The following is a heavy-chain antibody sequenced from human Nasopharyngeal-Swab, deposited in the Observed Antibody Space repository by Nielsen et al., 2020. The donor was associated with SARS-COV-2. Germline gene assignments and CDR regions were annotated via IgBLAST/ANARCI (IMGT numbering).Heavy chain of an antibody. CDR1: GFSLSTSGVG. CDR3: AHRSVAVAGPYFDY. CDR2: IYWDDDK. D-gene: IGHD6-19*01. Sequence: SGPTLVKPPQTLTPTCPFSGFSLSTSGVGVGWIRQPPGKALEWLALIYWDDDKRYSPSLTSRLTITKDTSKNQVVLTMTNMDPVDTATYFFAHRSVAVAGPYFDYWGQGTLVTVSS. V-gene: IGHV2-5*02. J-gene: IGHJ4*02.